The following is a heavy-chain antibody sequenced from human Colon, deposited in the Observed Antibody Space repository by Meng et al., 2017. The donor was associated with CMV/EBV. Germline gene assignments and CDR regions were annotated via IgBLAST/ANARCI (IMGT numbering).Heavy chain of an antibody. V-gene: IGHV3-15*01. D-gene: IGHD3-10*01. J-gene: IGHJ4*02. CDR3: ATTVLVPASNIDF. CDR2: IKREKDGGTI. Sequence: GFTFSNAWMSWVRQAPGKGLEWVGRIKREKDGGTIDYAAPVKDRFIISRDDSKNTVYLQMNSLRSEDTAVYYCATTVLVPASNIDFWGQGTLVTVSS. CDR1: GFTFSNAW.